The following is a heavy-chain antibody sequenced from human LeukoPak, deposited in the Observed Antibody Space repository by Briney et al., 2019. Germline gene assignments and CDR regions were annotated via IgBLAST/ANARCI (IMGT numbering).Heavy chain of an antibody. CDR1: GFTVSSNY. D-gene: IGHD2-2*01. V-gene: IGHV3-66*02. J-gene: IGHJ4*02. CDR3: ARDIVVVPAARDY. Sequence: QTGGSLRLSCAASGFTVSSNYMSWVRQAPGKGLEWVSVIYSGGSTYYADSVKGRFTISRDNSKNTLYLQMNSLRAEDTAVYYCARDIVVVPAARDYWGQGTLVTVSS. CDR2: IYSGGST.